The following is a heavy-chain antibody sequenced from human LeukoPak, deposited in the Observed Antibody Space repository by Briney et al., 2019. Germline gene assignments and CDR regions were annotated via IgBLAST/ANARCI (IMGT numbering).Heavy chain of an antibody. CDR2: ISGSGGST. Sequence: GGSLRLSCAASAFTFSSYAMHLVRQAPGKGLEWVSAISGSGGSTYYADSVKGRFTISRDNSKNTLYLQMNSLRAEDTAVYYCAKKHKRYYFDYWGQGTLVTVSS. CDR3: AKKHKRYYFDY. V-gene: IGHV3-23*01. J-gene: IGHJ4*02. CDR1: AFTFSSYA.